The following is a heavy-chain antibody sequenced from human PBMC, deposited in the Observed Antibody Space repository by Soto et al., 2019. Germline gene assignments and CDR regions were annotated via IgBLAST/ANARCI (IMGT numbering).Heavy chain of an antibody. CDR1: YC. CDR2: IYYSGST. D-gene: IGHD5-18*01. V-gene: IGHV4-30-4*01. CDR3: ARVYEYSYPNNWFDP. Sequence: YCRICISKPPGKGLEWIGYIYYSGSTYYNPSLKSRVTISVDTSKNQFSLKLSSVTAADTAVYYCARVYEYSYPNNWFDPWGQGTLVTVSS. J-gene: IGHJ5*02.